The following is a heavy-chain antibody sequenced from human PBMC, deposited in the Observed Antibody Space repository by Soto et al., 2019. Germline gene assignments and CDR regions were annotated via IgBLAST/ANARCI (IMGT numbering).Heavy chain of an antibody. J-gene: IGHJ3*02. CDR3: ATYGSGIDAFDI. CDR1: GGSISSYY. Sequence: DTLSLTCTVSGGSISSYYWSWIRQPPGKGLEWIGYIYYSGSTNYNPSLKSRVTISVDTSKNQFSLKLSSVTAADTAVYYCATYGSGIDAFDIWGQGTMVTVSS. CDR2: IYYSGST. D-gene: IGHD3-10*01. V-gene: IGHV4-59*01.